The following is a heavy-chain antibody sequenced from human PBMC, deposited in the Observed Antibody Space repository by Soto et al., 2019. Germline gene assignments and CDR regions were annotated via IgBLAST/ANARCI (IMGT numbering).Heavy chain of an antibody. CDR3: ARDRRSSGSYLDY. D-gene: IGHD1-26*01. J-gene: IGHJ4*02. V-gene: IGHV3-30-3*01. CDR2: ISYDGSNK. Sequence: QVKLVESGGGVVQPGRSLRLSCAASGFTFSSYAMHWVRQAPGKGLEWVAVISYDGSNKYYADSVKGRFTISRDNSKNTLYLQMNSLRAEDTAVYYCARDRRSSGSYLDYWGQGTLVTVSS. CDR1: GFTFSSYA.